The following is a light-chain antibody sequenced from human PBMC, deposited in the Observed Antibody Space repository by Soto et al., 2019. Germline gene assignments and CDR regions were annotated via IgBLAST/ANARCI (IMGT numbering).Light chain of an antibody. CDR1: QSVGSI. CDR3: QQYDTWPLI. Sequence: EIAMPHSLATLSVSPVEIVTLSFSARQSVGSILAWYQQTPGQAPRVVIYDESTRATVIPARFSGSGSGTEFTLTISSLQSEDFAVYYCQQYDTWPLIFGGGTRVEIK. CDR2: DES. J-gene: IGKJ4*01. V-gene: IGKV3-15*01.